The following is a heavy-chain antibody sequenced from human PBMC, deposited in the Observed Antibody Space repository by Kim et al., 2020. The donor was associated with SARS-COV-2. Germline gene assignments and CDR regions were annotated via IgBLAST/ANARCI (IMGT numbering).Heavy chain of an antibody. J-gene: IGHJ2*01. V-gene: IGHV1-3*01. D-gene: IGHD4-17*01. Sequence: YPKKCQGRVTITRDTYANIAYMELSSLRSEDTAVYYCAREVYGDFRYFDLWGRGTLVTVSS. CDR3: AREVYGDFRYFDL.